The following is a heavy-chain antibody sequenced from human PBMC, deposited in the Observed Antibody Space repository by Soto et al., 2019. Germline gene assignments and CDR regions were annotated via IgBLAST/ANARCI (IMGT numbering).Heavy chain of an antibody. J-gene: IGHJ4*02. CDR1: GGSINDFY. CDR2: IYYSGST. D-gene: IGHD6-6*01. V-gene: IGHV4-59*01. CDR3: ARVGGVAARTFDY. Sequence: SETLSLTCTVSGGSINDFYWSWIRQPPGKGPEWIGYIYYSGSTDYNPSLKGRVTISVDTSKNRFSLKLRSVTAADTAVYYCARVGGVAARTFDYWGQGTLVTVSS.